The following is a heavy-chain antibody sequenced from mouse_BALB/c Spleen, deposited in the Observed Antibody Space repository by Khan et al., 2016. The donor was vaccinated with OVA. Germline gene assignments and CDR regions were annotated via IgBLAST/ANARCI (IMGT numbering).Heavy chain of an antibody. CDR3: ARYYGNYGWYFDV. CDR2: IWTGGST. CDR1: GFSLTSYG. J-gene: IGHJ1*01. V-gene: IGHV2-9*02. Sequence: QVQLKQSGPGLVAPSQSLSITCTVSGFSLTSYGVHWVRQPPGKGLEWLGVIWTGGSTNYNSALMSRLSISKDNSKSQDFLKMNSLQTDDTAMYYCARYYGNYGWYFDVWGEGTTVTVSS. D-gene: IGHD2-1*01.